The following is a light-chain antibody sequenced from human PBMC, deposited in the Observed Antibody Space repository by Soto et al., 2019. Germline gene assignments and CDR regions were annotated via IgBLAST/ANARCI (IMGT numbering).Light chain of an antibody. CDR1: QSVSTN. V-gene: IGKV3-15*01. Sequence: ESVLTQSPGTLSLSPGERATLSCRASQSVSTNLAWYQQKPGQAPRLLIYGASTRATGIPDRFSGSGSGTEFSLTINSLQSEDFAVYYCHHYNNWWAFGQGSKVAIK. CDR2: GAS. CDR3: HHYNNWWA. J-gene: IGKJ1*01.